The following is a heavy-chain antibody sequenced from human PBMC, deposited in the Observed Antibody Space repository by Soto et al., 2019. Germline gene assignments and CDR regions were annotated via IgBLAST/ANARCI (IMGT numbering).Heavy chain of an antibody. CDR1: GYTSTSYG. D-gene: IGHD3-22*01. V-gene: IGHV1-18*04. Sequence: VKVSSKASGYTSTSYGISWVRRAPGQGLKWMGWLSAYNGNTNYAQKLQGRVTMTTDTSTSTAYMELRSLRSDDTAVYYCARDYYDSSGYRFDYWGQVTLVTLSS. J-gene: IGHJ4*02. CDR2: LSAYNGNT. CDR3: ARDYYDSSGYRFDY.